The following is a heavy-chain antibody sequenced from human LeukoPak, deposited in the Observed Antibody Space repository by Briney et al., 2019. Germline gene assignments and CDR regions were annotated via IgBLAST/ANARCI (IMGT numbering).Heavy chain of an antibody. Sequence: PGGSLRLSCVASGFTLRSYGMHWVRQAPGRGLEWVAVISHDGSIRSYADSVRGRFTISRDTSKNGVYLQMDSLRAEDTAVYYCAKVRSGYYYDYWGRGTVVTVSP. CDR2: ISHDGSIR. CDR3: AKVRSGYYYDY. V-gene: IGHV3-30*13. J-gene: IGHJ4*02. D-gene: IGHD3-22*01. CDR1: GFTLRSYG.